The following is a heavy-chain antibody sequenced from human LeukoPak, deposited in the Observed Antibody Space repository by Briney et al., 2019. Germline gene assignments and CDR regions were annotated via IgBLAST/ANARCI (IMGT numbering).Heavy chain of an antibody. V-gene: IGHV3-48*04. CDR1: GFTFSSYA. D-gene: IGHD5-18*01. J-gene: IGHJ4*02. CDR2: ISSSSSNI. CDR3: ARDRVDTAMVAFDY. Sequence: GGSLRLSCAASGFTFSSYAMGWVRQAPGKGLEWVSYISSSSSNIYYADSVKGRFTISRDNAKNSLYLQMNSLRAEDTAVYYCARDRVDTAMVAFDYWGQGTLVTVSS.